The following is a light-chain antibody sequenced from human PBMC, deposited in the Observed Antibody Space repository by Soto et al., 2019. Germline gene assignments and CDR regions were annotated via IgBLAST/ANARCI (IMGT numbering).Light chain of an antibody. CDR2: EVS. CDR3: SSYTSRNTLVV. CDR1: SSDVGGYNF. V-gene: IGLV2-14*01. Sequence: QSALTQPASVSGSPGQSITISCIGTSSDVGGYNFVSWYQQHPGKAPTLMIYEVSYRPSGVSNRFSGSKSGNTASLTISGLPAEDEADYYCSSYTSRNTLVVFGGGTKLTVL. J-gene: IGLJ2*01.